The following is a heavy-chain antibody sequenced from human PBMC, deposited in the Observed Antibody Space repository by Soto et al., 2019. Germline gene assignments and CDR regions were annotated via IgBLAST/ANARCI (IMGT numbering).Heavy chain of an antibody. Sequence: QLQLQESGPGLVKPSETLSLTCTVSGGSISSSSYYWGWIRQPPGKGLESIGSIYYSGSTYYNPSLKSRVTISVDTSKNQFSLNLSSVTAADTAVYYCARSYCSSTGCYAVGYFQHWGQGTLVTVSS. CDR2: IYYSGST. CDR1: GGSISSSSYY. J-gene: IGHJ1*01. V-gene: IGHV4-39*01. CDR3: ARSYCSSTGCYAVGYFQH. D-gene: IGHD2-2*01.